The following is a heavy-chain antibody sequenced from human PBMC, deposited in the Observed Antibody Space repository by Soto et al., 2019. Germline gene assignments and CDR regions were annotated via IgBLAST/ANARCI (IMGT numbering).Heavy chain of an antibody. CDR1: GGSISSGDYY. D-gene: IGHD5-18*01. CDR3: ARDGGVDTAMGLTRGAFDI. J-gene: IGHJ3*02. CDR2: IYYSGST. Sequence: PSETLSLTCTVSGGSISSGDYYWSWIRQPPGKGLEWIGYIYYSGSTYYNPSLKSRVTISVDTSKNQFSLKLSSVTAADTAVYYCARDGGVDTAMGLTRGAFDIWGQGTMVTVSS. V-gene: IGHV4-30-4*01.